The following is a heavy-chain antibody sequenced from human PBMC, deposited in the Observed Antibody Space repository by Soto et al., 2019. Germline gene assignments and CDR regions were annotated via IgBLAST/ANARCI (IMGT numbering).Heavy chain of an antibody. CDR2: INHSGAT. J-gene: IGHJ5*02. V-gene: IGHV4-34*01. Sequence: SETLSLTCAVYGGSFSGYYWSWIRQPPGKGLEWIGEINHSGATNYNPSLKSRVTISRDTSKNQFSLKVTSVTAADTAVYYCAREGDGGYKLVGFGGLDDPWGPGTLVTVSS. D-gene: IGHD5-12*01. CDR3: AREGDGGYKLVGFGGLDDP. CDR1: GGSFSGYY.